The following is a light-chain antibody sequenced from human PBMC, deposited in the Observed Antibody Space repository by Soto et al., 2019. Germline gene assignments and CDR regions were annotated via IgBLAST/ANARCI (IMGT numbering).Light chain of an antibody. J-gene: IGLJ3*02. CDR1: SGHNSCA. CDR3: QTWSTDIRV. Sequence: QAVVTQPPSASASLGASVKLTCTLSSGHNSCAIAWPQQQPEKGPRYLMKLNSDGSHSKGDGIPDRFSGSSSGAERYLTIASLQSEEEADYYCQTWSTDIRVFGGGTKLTVL. V-gene: IGLV4-69*01. CDR2: LNSDGSH.